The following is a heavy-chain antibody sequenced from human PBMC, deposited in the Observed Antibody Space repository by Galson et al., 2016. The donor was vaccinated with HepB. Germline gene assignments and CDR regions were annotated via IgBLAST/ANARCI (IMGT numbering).Heavy chain of an antibody. J-gene: IGHJ3*01. D-gene: IGHD2-8*01. CDR3: TTENGRLALDV. CDR1: QLPLTNAW. CDR2: IKNKVDGGTI. V-gene: IGHV3-15*01. Sequence: SLRLSCAVTQLPLTNAWMSWVRQAPGKGLEWVGRIKNKVDGGTIDYAAPVRGRFTISINDSKNTLHLQMNSLKTEDTAVYYCTTENGRLALDVWGPGTKVTVSS.